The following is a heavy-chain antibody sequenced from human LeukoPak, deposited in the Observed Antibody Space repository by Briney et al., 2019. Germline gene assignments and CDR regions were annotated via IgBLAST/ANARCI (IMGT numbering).Heavy chain of an antibody. Sequence: SETLSLTCTVSGGSISSSSYYWGWIRQPPGKGLEWIGSIYYSGSTYYNPSLKSRVTISVDTSKNQFSLKLSSVTAADTAVYYCATSIYGDYVPRFDYWGQGTLVTASS. D-gene: IGHD4-17*01. V-gene: IGHV4-39*01. CDR3: ATSIYGDYVPRFDY. J-gene: IGHJ4*02. CDR2: IYYSGST. CDR1: GGSISSSSYY.